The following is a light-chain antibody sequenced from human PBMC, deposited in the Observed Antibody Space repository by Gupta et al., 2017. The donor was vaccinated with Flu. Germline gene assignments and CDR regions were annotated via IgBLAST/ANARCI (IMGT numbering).Light chain of an antibody. J-gene: IGKJ2*01. Sequence: PSSLSASVRDRVTITCRASHDISNSLAWYQHKPGKAPQLLIYTASTVQSGVPSRFSGSGSGTDFTLTISSLQPEDVATYYCQNDGSVPYTFGQGTKLEI. V-gene: IGKV1-27*01. CDR3: QNDGSVPYT. CDR2: TAS. CDR1: HDISNS.